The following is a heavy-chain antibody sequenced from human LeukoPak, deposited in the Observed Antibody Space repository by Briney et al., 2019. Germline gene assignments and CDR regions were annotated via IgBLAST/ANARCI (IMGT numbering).Heavy chain of an antibody. CDR2: ISGSGGST. D-gene: IGHD5-18*01. CDR1: GFTFSSYA. J-gene: IGHJ4*02. Sequence: PGGSLRLSCAASGFTFSSYAMSWVRQAPGKGLEWVSAISGSGGSTYYADSVKGRFTISRDNAKNSLYLQMNSLRGEDTAVYYCARDTAGFDYWGQGTLVTVSS. CDR3: ARDTAGFDY. V-gene: IGHV3-23*01.